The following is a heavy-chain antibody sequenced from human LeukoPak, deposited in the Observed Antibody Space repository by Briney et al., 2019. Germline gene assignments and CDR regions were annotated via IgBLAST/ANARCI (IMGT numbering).Heavy chain of an antibody. V-gene: IGHV3-7*01. J-gene: IGHJ4*02. Sequence: GQSLRLSCAASGFTFSSYWISWVRQAPGKGLEWVANVKEDGSEKYYVESVRGRFTISRDNAKNSLYLQMNSLRAEDTAVYYCARLGPGLGIDYWGQGTLVTVSS. CDR2: VKEDGSEK. CDR1: GFTFSSYW. D-gene: IGHD7-27*01. CDR3: ARLGPGLGIDY.